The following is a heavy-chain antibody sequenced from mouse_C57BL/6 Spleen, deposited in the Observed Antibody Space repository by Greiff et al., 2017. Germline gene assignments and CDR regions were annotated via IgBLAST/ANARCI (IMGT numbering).Heavy chain of an antibody. D-gene: IGHD1-1*01. CDR3: ATSYGSKDYYAMDY. V-gene: IGHV1-82*01. Sequence: QVQLQQSGPELVKPGASVKISCKASVYAFSSSWMNWVKQRPGKGLEWIGRLYPGDGDTNYNGKFKGTATLTADKSSSAAYMLLSSLTSEDSAVYFCATSYGSKDYYAMDYWGQGTSVTVSS. CDR2: LYPGDGDT. J-gene: IGHJ4*01. CDR1: VYAFSSSW.